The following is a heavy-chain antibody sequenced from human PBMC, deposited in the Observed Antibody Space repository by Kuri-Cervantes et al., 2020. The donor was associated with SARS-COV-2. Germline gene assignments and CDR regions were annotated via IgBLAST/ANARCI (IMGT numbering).Heavy chain of an antibody. CDR1: GGSISTYY. Sequence: ESLKISCTVSGGSISTYYWSWIRQPPGKGLEWIGYLCYSGSTNYNPSLKSRVTISLDTSKNQFSLKLSFVTAADTAVYYCATESYYVAYDYWGQGTLVTVSS. CDR2: LCYSGST. D-gene: IGHD1-26*01. CDR3: ATESYYVAYDY. V-gene: IGHV4-59*01. J-gene: IGHJ4*02.